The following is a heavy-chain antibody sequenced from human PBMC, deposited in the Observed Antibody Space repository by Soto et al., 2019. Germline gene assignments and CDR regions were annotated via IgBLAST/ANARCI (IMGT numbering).Heavy chain of an antibody. V-gene: IGHV1-2*02. D-gene: IGHD3-10*01. Sequence: RASVKVSCKASGYTLTGYYMHWVRQAPGQGLEWMGWINPNSGGTNYAQKFQGRVTMTRDTSISTAYMELSRLRSGDRAVDYCARSQNVWEVLLWFGELQDFDYWGQGTLVTVCS. CDR3: ARSQNVWEVLLWFGELQDFDY. CDR1: GYTLTGYY. CDR2: INPNSGGT. J-gene: IGHJ4*02.